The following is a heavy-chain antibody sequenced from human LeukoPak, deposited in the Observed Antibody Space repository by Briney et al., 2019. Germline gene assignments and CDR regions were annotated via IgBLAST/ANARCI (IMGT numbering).Heavy chain of an antibody. Sequence: PSETLSLTCSVSGGSIRSGDHYWGWIRQAPGTGLEWIGYISYTGITYYNPSLKSRLTISVDTSKNQFSLKLTSVTAADTAVYYCARTWIPTPLDYWGQGTLVTVSS. V-gene: IGHV4-30-4*01. CDR3: ARTWIPTPLDY. CDR2: ISYTGIT. CDR1: GGSIRSGDHY. D-gene: IGHD1-1*01. J-gene: IGHJ4*02.